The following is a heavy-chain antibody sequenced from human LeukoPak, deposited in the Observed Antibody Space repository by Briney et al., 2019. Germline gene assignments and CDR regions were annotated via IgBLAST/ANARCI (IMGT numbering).Heavy chain of an antibody. J-gene: IGHJ4*02. CDR3: ARARYYYDSSGYYSYYFDY. Sequence: SVKVSCKASGGTFISYAISWVRQAPGQGLEWMGGIIPIFGTANYAQKFQGRVTITADESTSTAYMELSSLRSEDTAVYYCARARYYYDSSGYYSYYFDYWGQGTLVTVSS. V-gene: IGHV1-69*13. CDR1: GGTFISYA. CDR2: IIPIFGTA. D-gene: IGHD3-22*01.